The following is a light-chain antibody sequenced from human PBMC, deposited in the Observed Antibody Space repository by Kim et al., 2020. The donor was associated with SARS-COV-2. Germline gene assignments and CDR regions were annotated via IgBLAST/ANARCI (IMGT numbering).Light chain of an antibody. CDR1: GSNVGNNY. V-gene: IGLV1-47*01. J-gene: IGLJ3*02. Sequence: VTMSCSGSGSNVGNNYVYWYQQRPGTAPKLLVYTNTQRPSGVPDRFSGSKSDTSATLAISGPRSEDEADYYCSTWDDSLSGQVFGGGTKLTVL. CDR2: TNT. CDR3: STWDDSLSGQV.